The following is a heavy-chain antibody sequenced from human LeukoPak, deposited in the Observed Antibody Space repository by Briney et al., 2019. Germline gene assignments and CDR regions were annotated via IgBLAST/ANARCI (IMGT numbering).Heavy chain of an antibody. CDR2: IYYSGST. Sequence: PSETLSLTCTVSGGSISSSSYYWGWIRQPPGKGLEWFGSIYYSGSTYYNPSLKSRVTISVDTSKNQFSLKLSSVTAADTAVYYCARHRNAVGPYGSGGSCYYMDVWGKGTTVTVSS. J-gene: IGHJ6*03. D-gene: IGHD2-15*01. V-gene: IGHV4-39*01. CDR1: GGSISSSSYY. CDR3: ARHRNAVGPYGSGGSCYYMDV.